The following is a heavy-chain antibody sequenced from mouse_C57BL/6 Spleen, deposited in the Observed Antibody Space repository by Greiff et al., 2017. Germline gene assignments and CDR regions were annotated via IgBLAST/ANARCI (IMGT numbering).Heavy chain of an antibody. Sequence: QVQLQQSGPELVKPGASVKISCKASGYAFSSSWMNWVKQRPGKGLEWIGRIYPGDGDTNYNGKFKGNATLTADKSSSTAYMQLSSLTSEDSAVYFCARPYYGSSYDAMDYWGQGTSVTVSS. CDR2: IYPGDGDT. CDR3: ARPYYGSSYDAMDY. CDR1: GYAFSSSW. J-gene: IGHJ4*01. V-gene: IGHV1-82*01. D-gene: IGHD1-1*01.